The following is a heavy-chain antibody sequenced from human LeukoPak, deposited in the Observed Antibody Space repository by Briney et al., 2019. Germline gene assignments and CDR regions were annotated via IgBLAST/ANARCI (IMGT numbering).Heavy chain of an antibody. J-gene: IGHJ3*02. D-gene: IGHD5-12*01. CDR1: GYTFTDYG. CDR2: VSPYNGDT. CDR3: ARVGRWLRAFDI. Sequence: ASVKVSCKASGYTFTDYGINWVRQAPGHGVEWMGCVSPYNGDTKYAQKSQDRVTLITDTSTSTAYMELSSLRSDDTVVYYCARVGRWLRAFDIWGQGTVLTVSS. V-gene: IGHV1-18*01.